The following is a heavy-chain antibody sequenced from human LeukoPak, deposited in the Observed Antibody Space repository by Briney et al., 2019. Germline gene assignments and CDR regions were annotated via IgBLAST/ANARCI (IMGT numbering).Heavy chain of an antibody. CDR3: ARRRSGSYGYDGFDY. D-gene: IGHD1-26*01. CDR1: GFTFDDYG. Sequence: PGGSLRLSCAASGFTFDDYGMSWVRQAPGKGLEWVSGINWNGGSTGYADSVKGRFTISRDNAKNSLYLQMNSLRAEDTALYYCARRRSGSYGYDGFDYWGRGTLVTVSS. V-gene: IGHV3-20*04. CDR2: INWNGGST. J-gene: IGHJ4*02.